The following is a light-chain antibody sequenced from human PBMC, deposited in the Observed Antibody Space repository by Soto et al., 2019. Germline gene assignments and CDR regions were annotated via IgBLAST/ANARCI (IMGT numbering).Light chain of an antibody. J-gene: IGLJ3*02. CDR2: LKSDGSH. Sequence: QLVLTQSPSAAASLVASVKLTCTLSSGHTNYAIAWRQQQPEKGPRYLMKLKSDGSHSKGDGIPDRFSGSSSGAERYLTISSLQSEDEADYYCQTWGTGIRVFGGGTKLTVL. CDR1: SGHTNYA. V-gene: IGLV4-69*01. CDR3: QTWGTGIRV.